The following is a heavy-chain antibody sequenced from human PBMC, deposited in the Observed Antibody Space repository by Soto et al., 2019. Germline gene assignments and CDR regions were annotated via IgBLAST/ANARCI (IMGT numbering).Heavy chain of an antibody. D-gene: IGHD6-25*01. CDR1: GYTLTDYY. V-gene: IGHV1-2*02. Sequence: GASVKVSCKTSGYTLTDYYMHWVRQAPGQGLEWMAWINPHTGDTGTAEKFQGRVTLTRDTSANTAFMDLTRLTSDDTAIYYCAREGGAAPGARREWYLDLWGRGSLVTVSS. J-gene: IGHJ2*01. CDR2: INPHTGDT. CDR3: AREGGAAPGARREWYLDL.